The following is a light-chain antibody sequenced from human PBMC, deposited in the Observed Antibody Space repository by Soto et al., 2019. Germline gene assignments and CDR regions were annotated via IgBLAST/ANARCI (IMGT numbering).Light chain of an antibody. CDR2: GNS. CDR3: QSYDSSLSAFYV. Sequence: VRAPPPARAWVPGDGVTITCTGSSSNIGAGYDVHWCQQLPGTAPKLLIYGNSNRPSGVPDRFSGSKSGTSASLAITGLQAEDEADYYCQSYDSSLSAFYVFGTGTKVTVL. J-gene: IGLJ1*01. V-gene: IGLV1-40*01. CDR1: SSNIGAGYD.